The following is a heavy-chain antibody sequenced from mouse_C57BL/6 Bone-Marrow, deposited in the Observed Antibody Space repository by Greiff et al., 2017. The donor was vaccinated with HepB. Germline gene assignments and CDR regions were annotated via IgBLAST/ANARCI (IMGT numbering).Heavy chain of an antibody. CDR2: IYPGSGNT. CDR3: ARDFTTYDDYDGRLFYAMDY. J-gene: IGHJ4*01. CDR1: GYSFTSYY. V-gene: IGHV1-66*01. D-gene: IGHD2-4*01. Sequence: QVQLQQSGPELVKPGASVKISCKASGYSFTSYYIHWVKQRPGQGLEWIGWIYPGSGNTKYNEKFKGKATLTADTSSSTAYMQLSSLTSEESAVYYCARDFTTYDDYDGRLFYAMDYWGQGTSVTVSS.